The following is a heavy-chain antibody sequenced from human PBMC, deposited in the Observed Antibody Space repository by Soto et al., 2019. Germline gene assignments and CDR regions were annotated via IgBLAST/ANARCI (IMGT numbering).Heavy chain of an antibody. V-gene: IGHV1-69*13. CDR1: GGTFSSYA. Sequence: VSSVKVSCKASGGTFSSYAISWVRQAPGQGLEWMGGIIPIFGTANYAQKFQGRVTITADESTSTAYMELSSLRSEDTAVYYCASGPHLHPTKSDDCGQGPRLTVAS. CDR3: ASGPHLHPTKSDD. J-gene: IGHJ4*02. CDR2: IIPIFGTA. D-gene: IGHD4-4*01.